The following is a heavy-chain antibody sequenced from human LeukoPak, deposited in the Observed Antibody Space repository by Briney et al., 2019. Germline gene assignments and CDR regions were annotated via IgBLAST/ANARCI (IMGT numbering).Heavy chain of an antibody. CDR3: AGSPWDGIRGVGLDYLDY. D-gene: IGHD1-26*01. J-gene: IGHJ4*02. CDR2: LYSAGST. Sequence: GGSLRLSCAASGFIVSNNFMSWVRQDLGKGLEWVSVLYSAGSTFYVDSVKGRFTISRDNSKNMLFLQMNSLRVEDTAIYYCAGSPWDGIRGVGLDYLDYWGRGTLVTVSS. V-gene: IGHV3-53*01. CDR1: GFIVSNNF.